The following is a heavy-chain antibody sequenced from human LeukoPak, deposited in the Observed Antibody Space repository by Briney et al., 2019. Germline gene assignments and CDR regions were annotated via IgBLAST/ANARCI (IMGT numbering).Heavy chain of an antibody. V-gene: IGHV1-69*08. J-gene: IGHJ5*02. D-gene: IGHD1-26*01. CDR3: TRVNLRGSQYNWFDP. Sequence: SVKVSCKTSGGTFRSHIFSWVRQAPGQGLEWMGSITPVIDSARYAQKFQDRITITADTSTGTAYLHLSSLTSEDTAIYYCTRVNLRGSQYNWFDPWGQGTLVTVSS. CDR2: ITPVIDSA. CDR1: GGTFRSHI.